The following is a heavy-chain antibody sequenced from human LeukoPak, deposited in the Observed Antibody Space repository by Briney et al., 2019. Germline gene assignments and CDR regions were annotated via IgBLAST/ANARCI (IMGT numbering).Heavy chain of an antibody. Sequence: GGSLRLSCAASTFTSSSYGMSWVRQAPGKGLEWVSAISGSGGSTYYADSVKGRFTISRDNSKNTLYLQMNSLRAEDTAVYYCAKDRRTLRGSNWFDPWGQGTLVTVSS. V-gene: IGHV3-23*01. CDR1: TFTSSSYG. J-gene: IGHJ5*02. D-gene: IGHD3-10*01. CDR3: AKDRRTLRGSNWFDP. CDR2: ISGSGGST.